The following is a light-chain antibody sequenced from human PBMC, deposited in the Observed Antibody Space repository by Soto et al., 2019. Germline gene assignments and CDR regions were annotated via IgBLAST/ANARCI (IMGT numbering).Light chain of an antibody. V-gene: IGLV2-14*01. CDR2: DVS. CDR1: SSDVGGYNY. Sequence: QSAVTQAASVSGSPGQSITLTCTGTSSDVGGYNYVSWYQQHPGKAPKLMIYDVSNRPSGVSDRFSGSKPGNTASLTISGRQAEDEADYYCFLYTSSTTEFGGGTKLTVL. J-gene: IGLJ2*01. CDR3: FLYTSSTTE.